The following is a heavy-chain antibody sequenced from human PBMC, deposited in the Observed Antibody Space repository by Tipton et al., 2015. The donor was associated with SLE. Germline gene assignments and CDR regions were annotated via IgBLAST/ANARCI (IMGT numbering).Heavy chain of an antibody. CDR3: ARGQGGCSSTSCYSSGYFQY. D-gene: IGHD2-2*01. CDR2: MYSAGSA. Sequence: TLSLTCTVSGASITSAYWSWLRQPPGKGLEWIGYMYSAGSANYNPSLKTRVTISIDTSKNQVSLQLVSVTAADTAIYYCARGQGGCSSTSCYSSGYFQYWGQGTLVTVSS. CDR1: GASITSAY. J-gene: IGHJ1*01. V-gene: IGHV4-59*01.